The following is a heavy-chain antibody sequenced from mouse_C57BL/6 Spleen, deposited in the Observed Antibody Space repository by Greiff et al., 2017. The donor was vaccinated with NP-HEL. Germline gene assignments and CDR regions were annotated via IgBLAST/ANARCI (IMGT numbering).Heavy chain of an antibody. J-gene: IGHJ2*01. CDR3: ARLGSFDY. CDR2: IHPNSGST. D-gene: IGHD4-1*01. V-gene: IGHV1-64*01. Sequence: QVQLQQSGAEVVKPGASVKLSCKASGYTFTSYWMHWVKQRPGQGLEWIGMIHPNSGSTKYNEKFKSKATLTVDKSSSTAYMQLRSLTSEDSAVYYCARLGSFDYWGQGTTLTVSS. CDR1: GYTFTSYW.